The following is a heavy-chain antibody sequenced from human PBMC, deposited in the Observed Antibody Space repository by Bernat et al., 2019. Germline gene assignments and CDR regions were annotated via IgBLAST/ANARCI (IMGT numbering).Heavy chain of an antibody. Sequence: QVQLVQSGAEVKKPGASVKVSCKASGYTFTSYGISWVRQAPGQGLEWMGWISAYNGNTNYAQKLQGRVTITRDTSASTAYMELSSLRSEDTAVYYCARATIFGVGILGFDYWGQGTLVTVSS. CDR3: ARATIFGVGILGFDY. D-gene: IGHD3-3*01. CDR2: ISAYNGNT. J-gene: IGHJ4*02. V-gene: IGHV1-18*04. CDR1: GYTFTSYG.